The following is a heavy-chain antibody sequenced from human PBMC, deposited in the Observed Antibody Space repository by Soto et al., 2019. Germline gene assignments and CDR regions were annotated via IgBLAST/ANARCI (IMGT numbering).Heavy chain of an antibody. Sequence: SHTLSLTCVISGDSVSSNSAALNWIRQSPSRGLEWLGRTYYRSKWYNHYAVSVKSRITVSPDTSKNQFSLQLNSVTPEDTAVYYCARSGPGGYIDYWGQGTLVTVSS. CDR3: ARSGPGGYIDY. D-gene: IGHD3-22*01. CDR2: TYYRSKWYN. J-gene: IGHJ4*02. CDR1: GDSVSSNSAA. V-gene: IGHV6-1*01.